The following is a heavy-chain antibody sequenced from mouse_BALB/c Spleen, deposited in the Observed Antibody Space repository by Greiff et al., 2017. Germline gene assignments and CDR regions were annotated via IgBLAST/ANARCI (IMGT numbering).Heavy chain of an antibody. CDR1: GYSFTSYW. Sequence: VQLKESGTVLARPGASVKMSCKASGYSFTSYWMHWVKQRPGQGLEWIGAIYPGNSDTSYNQKFKGKAKLTAVTSASTAYMELSSLTNEDSAVYYCTRSGPYDYDYAMDYWGQGTSVTVSS. CDR2: IYPGNSDT. CDR3: TRSGPYDYDYAMDY. V-gene: IGHV1-5*01. D-gene: IGHD2-4*01. J-gene: IGHJ4*01.